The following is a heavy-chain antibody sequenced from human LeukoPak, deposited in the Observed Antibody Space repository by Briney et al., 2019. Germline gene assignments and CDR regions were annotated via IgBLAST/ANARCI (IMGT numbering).Heavy chain of an antibody. CDR3: ASQGRDGYNYLLRKLSRFDY. CDR1: GGSISSSSYY. D-gene: IGHD5-24*01. V-gene: IGHV4-39*01. Sequence: SETLSLTCTVSGGSISSSSYYWGWIRQPPGKGLEWIGSIYYSGSTYYNPSLKSRVTISVDTSKNQFSLKLSSVTAADTAVYYCASQGRDGYNYLLRKLSRFDYWGQGTLVTVSS. CDR2: IYYSGST. J-gene: IGHJ4*02.